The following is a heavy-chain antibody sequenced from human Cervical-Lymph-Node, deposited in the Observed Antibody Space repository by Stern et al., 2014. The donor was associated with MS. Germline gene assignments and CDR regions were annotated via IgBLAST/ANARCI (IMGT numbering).Heavy chain of an antibody. CDR3: AKGDNWRRLNP. CDR2: ISAGGTLK. J-gene: IGHJ5*02. Sequence: QMQLVEYGGGVVQPGRSLRLSCAATGFTFSAYGMHWVRQAPGKGLEWVAVISAGGTLKFYGDSVKGRFTISRDNSKNTLFLQMNSLRAEDTAVYYCAKGDNWRRLNPWGQGTLVTVSS. D-gene: IGHD1-20*01. V-gene: IGHV3-30*18. CDR1: GFTFSAYG.